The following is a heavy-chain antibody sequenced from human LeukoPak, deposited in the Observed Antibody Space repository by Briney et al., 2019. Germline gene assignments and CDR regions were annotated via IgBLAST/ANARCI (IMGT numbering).Heavy chain of an antibody. J-gene: IGHJ4*02. CDR1: GFTFPRHA. V-gene: IGHV3-23*01. Sequence: GGSLRLSCAAAGFTFPRHAMSWVSQAPGKGLGWVARSAGSGGSTHYADSVKGRFTISRDNSQNTVCLYMNSPRADHTAVAYCAQEHFDTSGYYSRFDNWGQGIPVTASS. D-gene: IGHD3-22*01. CDR3: AQEHFDTSGYYSRFDN. CDR2: SAGSGGST.